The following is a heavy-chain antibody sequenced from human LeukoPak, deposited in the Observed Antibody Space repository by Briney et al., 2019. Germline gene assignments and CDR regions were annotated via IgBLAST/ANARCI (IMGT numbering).Heavy chain of an antibody. V-gene: IGHV4-30-4*01. CDR1: GGSISSGDYY. Sequence: SETLSLTCTVSGGSISSGDYYWSWIRQPPGKGLEWIGYIYYSGSTYYNPSLKSRVTISVDTSKNQFSLKLSSVTAADTAVYYCARYCGGDCYPSPAYYYMDVWGKGTTVTVSS. CDR3: ARYCGGDCYPSPAYYYMDV. J-gene: IGHJ6*03. CDR2: IYYSGST. D-gene: IGHD2-21*01.